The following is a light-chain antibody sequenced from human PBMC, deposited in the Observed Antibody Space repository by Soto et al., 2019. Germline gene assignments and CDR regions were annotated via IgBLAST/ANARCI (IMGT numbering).Light chain of an antibody. CDR1: SSNIGNNY. CDR3: ATWDRILTGEV. V-gene: IGLV1-51*01. J-gene: IGLJ2*01. CDR2: DSN. Sequence: QSVLTQPPSVSAAPGRKVTISCSGSSSNIGNNYVSWFQQLPGTAPKLLIYDSNKRPSGIPDRFSGSKSGTSATLDITGLQTGDEADYYCATWDRILTGEVFGGGTKVTVL.